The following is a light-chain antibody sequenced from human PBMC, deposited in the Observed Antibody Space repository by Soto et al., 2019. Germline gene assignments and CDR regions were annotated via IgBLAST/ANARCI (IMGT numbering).Light chain of an antibody. J-gene: IGLJ1*01. CDR3: KSYAGSNTYV. Sequence: QAVRTQLPSASGSPGQSVTIARTGTKNDIGVYDFVSWYQHHPGKAPRLIIYEVVQRPSGVPDRFSGSKSGNTASLTVSGLQAADEADYFCKSYAGSNTYVFGSGTKVTVL. V-gene: IGLV2-8*01. CDR2: EVV. CDR1: KNDIGVYDF.